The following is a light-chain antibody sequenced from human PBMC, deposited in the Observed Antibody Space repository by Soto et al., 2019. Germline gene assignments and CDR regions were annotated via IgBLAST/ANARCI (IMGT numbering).Light chain of an antibody. Sequence: DVQLTQSPSTLSASVGDRVTITCRASQSISSWLAWYQQKPGKAPKLLIYGASSLESGVPSRFSGSGSGTEFTLTISSLQPDDLATYYCQQYNSYSRTFGQGTKVDIK. CDR1: QSISSW. V-gene: IGKV1-5*01. CDR3: QQYNSYSRT. J-gene: IGKJ1*01. CDR2: GAS.